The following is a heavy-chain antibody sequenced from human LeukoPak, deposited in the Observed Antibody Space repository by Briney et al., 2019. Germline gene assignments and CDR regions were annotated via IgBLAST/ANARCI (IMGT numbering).Heavy chain of an antibody. CDR3: ATVESGDYGYYYGMDV. D-gene: IGHD4-17*01. V-gene: IGHV1-24*01. CDR1: GYTLTELS. CDR2: FDPEDGET. J-gene: IGHJ6*02. Sequence: ASVKVSCKVSGYTLTELSMHWLRQAPGKGLEWMGGFDPEDGETIYAQKFQGRVTMTEDTSTDTAYMELSSLRSEDTAVYYCATVESGDYGYYYGMDVWGQGTTVTVSS.